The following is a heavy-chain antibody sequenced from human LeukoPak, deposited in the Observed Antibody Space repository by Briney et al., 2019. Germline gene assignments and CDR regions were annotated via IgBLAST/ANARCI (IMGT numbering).Heavy chain of an antibody. D-gene: IGHD2-8*01. Sequence: GGSLRLSCAASGFLFSRCAMSWVRQAPGKGLEWVSSISGAGDITHYAESVKGRFTISRDNSGNTLYVQMDSLRAEDTAVYYCAKVKSSLTLIGAWGQGTLVTVSS. V-gene: IGHV3-23*01. CDR3: AKVKSSLTLIGA. CDR2: ISGAGDIT. CDR1: GFLFSRCA. J-gene: IGHJ5*02.